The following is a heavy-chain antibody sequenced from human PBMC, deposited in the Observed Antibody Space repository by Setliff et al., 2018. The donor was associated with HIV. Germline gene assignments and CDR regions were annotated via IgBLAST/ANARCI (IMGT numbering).Heavy chain of an antibody. CDR1: GASISSHY. Sequence: PSETLSLTCTVSGASISSHYWSWIRQPPGKGLEWIGYSYYRGSTNYNPSLKSRVTISVDTSKNQFSLKLSSVTAADTAVYYCARGPRYGSGTPFDYWGQGTLVTVSS. CDR3: ARGPRYGSGTPFDY. V-gene: IGHV4-59*11. D-gene: IGHD3-10*01. J-gene: IGHJ4*02. CDR2: SYYRGST.